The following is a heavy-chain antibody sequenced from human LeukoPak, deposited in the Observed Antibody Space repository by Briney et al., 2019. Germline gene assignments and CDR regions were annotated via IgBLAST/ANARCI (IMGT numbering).Heavy chain of an antibody. CDR2: INPNSGGT. Sequence: EASVKVSCKASGYTFTGYYMHWVRQAPGQGLEWMGWINPNSGGTNYAQKFQGWVTMTRDTSISTAYMELSRLRSDDTAVYYCARAHTMPPYYYYYGMDVWGQGTTVTVSS. D-gene: IGHD2-2*01. CDR3: ARAHTMPPYYYYYGMDV. CDR1: GYTFTGYY. V-gene: IGHV1-2*04. J-gene: IGHJ6*02.